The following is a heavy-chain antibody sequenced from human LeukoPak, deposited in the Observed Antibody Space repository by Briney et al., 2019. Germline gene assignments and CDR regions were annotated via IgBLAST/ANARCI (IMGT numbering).Heavy chain of an antibody. V-gene: IGHV3-30*02. D-gene: IGHD2-21*02. CDR2: IRNVGNDK. J-gene: IGHJ4*02. Sequence: GGSLRLSCAASGFTFSNAWMSWVRQAPGKGLEWVAFIRNVGNDKYYADSVKGRFFISRDNSKNTLSLQMNSLRVEDTAVYYCAKDGDWAFDHWARGTLVSVSS. CDR1: GFTFSNAW. CDR3: AKDGDWAFDH.